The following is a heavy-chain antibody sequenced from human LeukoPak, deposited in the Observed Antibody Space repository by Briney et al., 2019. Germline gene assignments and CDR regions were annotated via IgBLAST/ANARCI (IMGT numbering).Heavy chain of an antibody. D-gene: IGHD3-22*01. V-gene: IGHV3-48*04. J-gene: IGHJ3*02. CDR2: ISSSGSTI. CDR3: ARDKPYYDSSGYYSDAFDI. CDR1: GFTFSNYN. Sequence: GGSLRLSCAASGFTFSNYNMNWVRQAPGKGLEWVSYISSSGSTIYYADSVKGRFTISRDNAKNSLYLQMNSLRAEDTALYYCARDKPYYDSSGYYSDAFDIWGQGTMVTVSS.